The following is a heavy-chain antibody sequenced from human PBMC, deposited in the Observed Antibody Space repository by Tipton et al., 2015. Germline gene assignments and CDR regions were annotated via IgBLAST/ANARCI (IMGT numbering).Heavy chain of an antibody. V-gene: IGHV4-59*12. CDR1: SDSISKYY. Sequence: TLSLTCSVSSDSISKYYWSWIRQPPGKGLEYIGHIYYTGSPKYNPSLTRRVFISIDTPKKQFSLELSSVTAADTAVYYCARDLEHGMDVWGHGTTVTVSS. CDR2: IYYTGSP. CDR3: ARDLEHGMDV. J-gene: IGHJ6*02. D-gene: IGHD5-24*01.